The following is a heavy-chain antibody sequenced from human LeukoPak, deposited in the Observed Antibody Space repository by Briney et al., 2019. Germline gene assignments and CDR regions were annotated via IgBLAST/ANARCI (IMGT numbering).Heavy chain of an antibody. J-gene: IGHJ3*02. V-gene: IGHV4-59*08. CDR1: GGSISSYY. Sequence: SETLSLTCTVSGGSISSYYWSWIRQPPGKGLEWIGYIYYSGSTNYNPSLKSRVTISVDTSKNQFSLKLSSVTAADTAVYYCARQWFGELLYPFDIWGQGTMVTVSS. CDR3: ARQWFGELLYPFDI. CDR2: IYYSGST. D-gene: IGHD3-10*01.